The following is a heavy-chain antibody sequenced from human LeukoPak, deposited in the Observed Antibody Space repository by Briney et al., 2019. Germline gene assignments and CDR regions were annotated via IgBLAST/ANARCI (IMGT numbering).Heavy chain of an antibody. CDR3: ARARMPLYYYGSGSYWGY. CDR2: IIPIFGTA. D-gene: IGHD3-10*01. Sequence: GASVKVSCKASGGTFSSYAISWVRQAPGQGLEWMGGIIPIFGTANYAQKFQGRVTITADESTSTAYMELSSLRSEDTAVYYCARARMPLYYYGSGSYWGYWGQGTLVTVSS. V-gene: IGHV1-69*13. CDR1: GGTFSSYA. J-gene: IGHJ4*02.